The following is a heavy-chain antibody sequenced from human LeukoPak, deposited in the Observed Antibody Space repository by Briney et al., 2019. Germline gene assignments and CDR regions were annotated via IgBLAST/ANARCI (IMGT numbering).Heavy chain of an antibody. V-gene: IGHV3-23*01. CDR3: AKPGSVGIATYYFDY. D-gene: IGHD6-13*01. Sequence: QSGGSLRLSCAASGFTFSSYAMSWVRQAPGKGLEWVSAISGSGGSTYYADSVKGRFTISRDNSKNTLYLQMNSLRAEDTAVYYCAKPGSVGIATYYFDYWGQGTLVTVSS. CDR2: ISGSGGST. CDR1: GFTFSSYA. J-gene: IGHJ4*02.